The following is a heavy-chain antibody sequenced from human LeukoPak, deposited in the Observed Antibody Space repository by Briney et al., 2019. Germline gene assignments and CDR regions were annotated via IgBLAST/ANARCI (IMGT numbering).Heavy chain of an antibody. CDR2: IIPIFGTA. V-gene: IGHV1-69*01. CDR1: GGTFSSYA. J-gene: IGHJ5*02. D-gene: IGHD4-17*01. Sequence: ASVKVSCKASGGTFSSYAISWVRQAPGQGLEWMGGIIPIFGTANYAQKFQGRVTITADESTSTAYMELSSLRSEDTAVYYCARGGDYGDYAWFDPWGQGTLVTVPS. CDR3: ARGGDYGDYAWFDP.